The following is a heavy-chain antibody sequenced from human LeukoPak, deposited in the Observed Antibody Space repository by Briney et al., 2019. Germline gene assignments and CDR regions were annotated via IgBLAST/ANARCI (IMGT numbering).Heavy chain of an antibody. CDR1: GFTFSSYW. Sequence: GGSLRLSCAASGFTFSSYWMSWVRRAPGKGLEWVANIKQDGSEKYYVDSVKGRFTISRDNAKNSLYLQMNSLRAEDTAVFYCAKASSGWYFDPFDYWGQGTPVTVSS. J-gene: IGHJ4*02. V-gene: IGHV3-7*03. D-gene: IGHD6-19*01. CDR3: AKASSGWYFDPFDY. CDR2: IKQDGSEK.